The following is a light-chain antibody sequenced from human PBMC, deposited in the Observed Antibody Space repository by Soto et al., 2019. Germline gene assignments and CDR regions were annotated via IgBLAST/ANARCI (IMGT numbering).Light chain of an antibody. CDR3: QQYNNWPPT. V-gene: IGKV3D-20*02. Sequence: EIVLTQSPATLSLSPGERATLSCRASQTLSNSFIAWYQHKPGQAPRLLVYDTSTRATGIPDRYSGSGSGTDFTLTISRLEPEDFAVFFCQQYNNWPPTFGQGTKVDNK. CDR2: DTS. J-gene: IGKJ1*01. CDR1: QTLSNSF.